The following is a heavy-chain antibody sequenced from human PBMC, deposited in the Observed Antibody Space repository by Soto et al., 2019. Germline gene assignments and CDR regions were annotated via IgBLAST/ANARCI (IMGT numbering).Heavy chain of an antibody. J-gene: IGHJ6*02. CDR1: GGSISSGDYY. V-gene: IGHV4-30-4*01. CDR3: ARAGIAARPEDYYYYGMDV. CDR2: IYYSGST. Sequence: SETLSLTXTVSGGSISSGDYYWSWIRQPPGKGLEWIGYIYYSGSTYYNPSIKSRVTISVDTSKNQFSLKLSSMTAADTAVYYCARAGIAARPEDYYYYGMDVWGQGTTVTVSS. D-gene: IGHD6-6*01.